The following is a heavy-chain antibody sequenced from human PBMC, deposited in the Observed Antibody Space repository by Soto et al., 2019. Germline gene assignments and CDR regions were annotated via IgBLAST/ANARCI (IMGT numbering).Heavy chain of an antibody. Sequence: SETLPLTSTVSCASVSDGDWSWIMQPPGKGLEWIGFMYFGGSFNYNPSLSSRVTLSVETSKNQFSMKVTSVTASDTAVYYCARGGQQLHGMDVWGQGTTVTVSS. CDR3: ARGGQQLHGMDV. J-gene: IGHJ6*02. D-gene: IGHD6-13*01. CDR2: MYFGGSF. CDR1: CASVSDGD. V-gene: IGHV4-59*02.